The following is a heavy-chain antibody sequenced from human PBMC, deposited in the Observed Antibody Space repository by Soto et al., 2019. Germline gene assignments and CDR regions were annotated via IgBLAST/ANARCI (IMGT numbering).Heavy chain of an antibody. CDR1: GYTFTRYA. CDR2: INAGNGNT. V-gene: IGHV1-3*01. D-gene: IGHD6-19*01. J-gene: IGHJ5*02. Sequence: QVQLVQSGAEVMKPGASVKVSCKASGYTFTRYAMHWVRQAPGQRLEWMGWINAGNGNTKYSQKFQGRVTISRDTSASTACVELSSLRSEDPVVYCCAGGKTAVAASRKSGFDPWGQGTLVNVSS. CDR3: AGGKTAVAASRKSGFDP.